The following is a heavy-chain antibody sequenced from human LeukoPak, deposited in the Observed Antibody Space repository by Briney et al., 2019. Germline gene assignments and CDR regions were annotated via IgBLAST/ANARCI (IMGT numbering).Heavy chain of an antibody. D-gene: IGHD2-15*01. J-gene: IGHJ4*02. V-gene: IGHV3-15*01. CDR1: GFTFSNAW. CDR3: TAHTAYCSGGSCYPPRDY. Sequence: PGGSLRLSCAASGFTFSNAWMSWVRQAPGKGLEWVGRIKSKTDGGTTDYAAPVKGRFTISRDDSKNTLYLQMNSLKTEDTAVYYCTAHTAYCSGGSCYPPRDYWGQGTLVTVSS. CDR2: IKSKTDGGTT.